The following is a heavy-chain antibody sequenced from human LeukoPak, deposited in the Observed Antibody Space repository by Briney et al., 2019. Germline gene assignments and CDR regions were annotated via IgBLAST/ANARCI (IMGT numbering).Heavy chain of an antibody. CDR1: GYTFTGYY. D-gene: IGHD6-19*01. V-gene: IGHV1-2*06. Sequence: ASENVSCTASGYTFTGYYMHWVRQAPGQGLEWMGRINPNSGGTNYAQKFQGRDTMTRDTSISTAYMELSRLRSDDTAVYYCARDLGAVAGRRADAFDIWGQGTMVTASS. CDR3: ARDLGAVAGRRADAFDI. CDR2: INPNSGGT. J-gene: IGHJ3*02.